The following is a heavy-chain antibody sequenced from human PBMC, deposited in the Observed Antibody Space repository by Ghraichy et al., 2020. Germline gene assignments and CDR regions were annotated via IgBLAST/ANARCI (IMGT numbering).Heavy chain of an antibody. D-gene: IGHD3-16*02. V-gene: IGHV4-4*07. Sequence: GSLSLTCTVSGGSISSYYWSWIRQPAGKGLEWIGRIYTSGSTNYNPSLKSRVTMSVDTSKNQFSLKLSSVTAADTAVYYCAAVYYDYVWGSYPNWFDPWGPGTLVTVSS. CDR1: GGSISSYY. J-gene: IGHJ5*02. CDR2: IYTSGST. CDR3: AAVYYDYVWGSYPNWFDP.